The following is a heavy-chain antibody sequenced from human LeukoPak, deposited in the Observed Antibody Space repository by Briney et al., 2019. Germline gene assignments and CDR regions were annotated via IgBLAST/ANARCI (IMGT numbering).Heavy chain of an antibody. CDR2: IIPILGIA. J-gene: IGHJ4*02. Sequence: SVKVACKASGGTFSSYTISWVRQAPGQGLEWMGRIIPILGIANYAQKFQGRVTITADKSTSTAYMELSSLRSEDTAVYYCARDPAGDYGVDWGQGTLVTVSS. CDR1: GGTFSSYT. V-gene: IGHV1-69*04. CDR3: ARDPAGDYGVD. D-gene: IGHD4-17*01.